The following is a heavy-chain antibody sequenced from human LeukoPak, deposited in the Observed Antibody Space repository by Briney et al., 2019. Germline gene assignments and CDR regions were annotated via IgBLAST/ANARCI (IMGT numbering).Heavy chain of an antibody. D-gene: IGHD3-22*01. CDR2: IYSGGST. J-gene: IGHJ4*02. Sequence: PGGSLRLSCAASGFTVSSNYMSWVRQAPGKGLEWVSVIYSGGSTYYADSVKGRFTISRDNSKNTLYLQMSSLRAEDTAVYYCARPGDYYDSSGYYHWGQGTLVTVSS. CDR1: GFTVSSNY. V-gene: IGHV3-66*01. CDR3: ARPGDYYDSSGYYH.